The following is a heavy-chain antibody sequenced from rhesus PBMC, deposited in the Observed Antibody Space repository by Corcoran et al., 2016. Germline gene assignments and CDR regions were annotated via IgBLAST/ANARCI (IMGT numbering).Heavy chain of an antibody. CDR3: TRYSSWSGLDY. CDR2: LSYAGNTI. CDR1: GFTFSSYD. J-gene: IGHJ4*01. D-gene: IGHD6-13*01. V-gene: IGHV3-136*01. Sequence: EVQLVESGGGLVQPGGSLRLSCAASGFTFSSYDMSWVCQAPGRGLEWVSYLSYAGNTIYYADSVKGRFTISRDNATNSLSLQMSSLRAEDTAVYYCTRYSSWSGLDYWGQGVLVTVSS.